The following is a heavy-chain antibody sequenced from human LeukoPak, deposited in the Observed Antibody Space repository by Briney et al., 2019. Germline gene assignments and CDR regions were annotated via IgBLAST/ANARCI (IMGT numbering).Heavy chain of an antibody. V-gene: IGHV4-59*01. J-gene: IGHJ5*02. CDR2: IYYSGST. CDR3: ARVGKDDYGDYMEDTGLGWFDP. CDR1: GVSISSYY. D-gene: IGHD4-17*01. Sequence: SETLSLTCTVSGVSISSYYWSWIRQPPGKGLEWIGYIYYSGSTNYNPSLKSRVTISVDTSKSQFSLKLSSVTAADTAVYYCARVGKDDYGDYMEDTGLGWFDPWGQGTLVTVSS.